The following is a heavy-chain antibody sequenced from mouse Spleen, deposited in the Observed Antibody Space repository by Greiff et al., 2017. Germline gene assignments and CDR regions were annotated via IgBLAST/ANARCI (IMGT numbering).Heavy chain of an antibody. J-gene: IGHJ2*01. D-gene: IGHD2-12*01. CDR2: IDPSDSET. CDR1: GYTFTSYW. Sequence: QVQLQQPGAELVRPGSSVKLSCKASGYTFTSYWMHWVKQRPIQGLEWIGNIDPSDSETHYNQKFKDKATLTVDKSSSTAYMQLSSLTSEDSAVYYCARKTSYYSYYFDYWGQGTTLTVSS. V-gene: IGHV1-52*01. CDR3: ARKTSYYSYYFDY.